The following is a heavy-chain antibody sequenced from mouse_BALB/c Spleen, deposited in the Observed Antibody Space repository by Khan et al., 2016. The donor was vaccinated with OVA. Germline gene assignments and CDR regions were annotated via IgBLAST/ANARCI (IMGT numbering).Heavy chain of an antibody. CDR2: IDPYYGGT. CDR3: ARGGYGASYAIDY. CDR1: GYSFTGFN. J-gene: IGHJ4*01. D-gene: IGHD1-2*01. V-gene: IGHV1-39*01. Sequence: VQLQQSGPELEKPGASVKISCKASGYSFTGFNMNWVKQSNGKSLEWIGNIDPYYGGTPYNQKFKGKATLTVDKSSSTAYMQLKILTSAASEVYYCARGGYGASYAIDYWGQGTSVTVSS.